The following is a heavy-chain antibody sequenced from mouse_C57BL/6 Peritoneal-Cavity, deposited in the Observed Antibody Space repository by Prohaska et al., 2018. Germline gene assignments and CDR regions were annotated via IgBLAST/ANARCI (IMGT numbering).Heavy chain of an antibody. Sequence: EVQLLETGGGLVQPGGSRGLSCEGSGFTFSGFWMSWVRQTPGKTLEWIGDINSDGIAINYAPSIKYRFTIFRDNDKSTLYLQMSNVRSEDTATYFCMRYGNYWYFDVWGTGTTVTVSS. CDR2: INSDGIAI. V-gene: IGHV11-2*01. D-gene: IGHD2-1*01. CDR3: MRYGNYWYFDV. J-gene: IGHJ1*03. CDR1: GFTFSGFW.